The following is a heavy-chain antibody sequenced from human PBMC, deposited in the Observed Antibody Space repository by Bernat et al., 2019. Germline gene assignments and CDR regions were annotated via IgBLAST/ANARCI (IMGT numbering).Heavy chain of an antibody. CDR2: MHPNNGEA. J-gene: IGHJ2*01. Sequence: QGQLEQSGAEVKNPGASVKVSCEASGYTFTSHDINWVRQAAGQGLEWMAWMHPNNGEAGYAQKFQGRVTLTRDTSTSTAYMELSSLRSEDTAVYYCVRRYNDQYWFFDLWGRGTLVTVSS. D-gene: IGHD5-18*01. CDR1: GYTFTSHD. CDR3: VRRYNDQYWFFDL. V-gene: IGHV1-8*01.